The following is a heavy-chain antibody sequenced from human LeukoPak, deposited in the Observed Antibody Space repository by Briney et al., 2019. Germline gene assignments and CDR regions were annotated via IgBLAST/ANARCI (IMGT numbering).Heavy chain of an antibody. CDR2: IYYSGST. CDR3: ASLDTAMVYGMDV. CDR1: GGSISSYY. J-gene: IGHJ6*02. D-gene: IGHD5-18*01. Sequence: SETLSLTCTVSGGSISSYYWSWIRQPPGKGLEWIEYIYYSGSTNYNPSLKSRVTISVDTSKNQFSLKLSSVTAADTAVYYCASLDTAMVYGMDVWGQGTTVTVSS. V-gene: IGHV4-59*08.